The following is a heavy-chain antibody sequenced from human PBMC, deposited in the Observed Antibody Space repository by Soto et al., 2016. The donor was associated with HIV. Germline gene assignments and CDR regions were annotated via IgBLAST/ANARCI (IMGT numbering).Heavy chain of an antibody. CDR3: TRLLWSHIRTYGMDV. D-gene: IGHD2-21*01. CDR1: GFTFSGSA. CDR2: IRSKANNYAT. V-gene: IGHV3-73*01. Sequence: EVQLVESGGGLVQPGGSPKLSCAASGFTFSGSAMHWVRQASGKGLEWVGRIRSKANNYATAYAASVKGRFTFSRDDSKNTAYLQMNSLKIEDTAVYYCTRLLWSHIRTYGMDVWGQGTTVTVS. J-gene: IGHJ6*02.